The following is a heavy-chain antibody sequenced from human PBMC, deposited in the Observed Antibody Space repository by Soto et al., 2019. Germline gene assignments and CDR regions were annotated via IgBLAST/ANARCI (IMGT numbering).Heavy chain of an antibody. V-gene: IGHV3-7*01. J-gene: IGHJ6*02. CDR2: IKPDGSGK. CDR1: GFTFNPYW. Sequence: ASGFTFNPYWMGWVRQAPGKGLEWGAYIKPDGSGKNCVDSVKGRFTISRDKTRNLLYLQMNSLRAEDTVIYYCVVYGVAYGIDVWGQGPMVTVSS. CDR3: VVYGVAYGIDV. D-gene: IGHD4-17*01.